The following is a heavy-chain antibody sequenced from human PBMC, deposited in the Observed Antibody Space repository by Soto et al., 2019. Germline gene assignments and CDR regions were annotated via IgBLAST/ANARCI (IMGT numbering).Heavy chain of an antibody. CDR3: ARFPGGFWSGSRMLGHI. CDR2: IHGDGSST. D-gene: IGHD3-3*01. J-gene: IGHJ3*02. Sequence: EVQLVESGGGLVQPGGSLRPSCAASGFTFSNYWMYWVRQAPGKGLVWVSHIHGDGSSTTYADSVKGRFTISRDNAKNTLYLQMNSLRAEDTAVYYCARFPGGFWSGSRMLGHIWGQGTMVTVSS. V-gene: IGHV3-74*01. CDR1: GFTFSNYW.